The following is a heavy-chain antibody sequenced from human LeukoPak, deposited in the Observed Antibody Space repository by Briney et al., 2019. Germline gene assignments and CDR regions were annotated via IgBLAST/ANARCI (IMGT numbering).Heavy chain of an antibody. J-gene: IGHJ5*02. D-gene: IGHD3-10*01. CDR3: SKIRSYYDWFDP. V-gene: IGHV3-30*18. CDR1: GFTFSSDA. CDR2: ISYDGSNK. Sequence: GGSLRLSCAASGFTFSSDAMSWVRQAPGKGLEWVAVISYDGSNKYYADSVKGRFTISRDNSKNTLYLQMNSLRAEDTAVYYCSKIRSYYDWFDPWGQGTLVTVSS.